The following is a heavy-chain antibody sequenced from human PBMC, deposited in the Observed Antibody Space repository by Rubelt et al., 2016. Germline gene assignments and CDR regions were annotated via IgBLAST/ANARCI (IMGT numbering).Heavy chain of an antibody. D-gene: IGHD3-22*01. CDR2: ISSSSSTI. CDR3: ARDRSKYYYDLSGAFDI. Sequence: YISSSSSTIYYADSVKGRFTISRDNSKNTLYLQMNSLRAEDTAVYYCARDRSKYYYDLSGAFDIWGQGTMVTVSS. J-gene: IGHJ3*02. V-gene: IGHV3-48*01.